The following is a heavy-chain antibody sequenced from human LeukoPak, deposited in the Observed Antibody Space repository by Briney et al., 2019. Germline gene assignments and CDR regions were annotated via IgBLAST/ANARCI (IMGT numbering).Heavy chain of an antibody. J-gene: IGHJ4*02. D-gene: IGHD2-15*01. CDR3: ARGYCSGGSCYYGAYYFDY. CDR2: INPNSGGT. V-gene: IGHV1-2*02. CDR1: GYTFTGYY. Sequence: GASVTVSCKASGYTFTGYYMHWVRQAPGQGLEWMGWINPNSGGTNYAQKFQGRVTMTRDTSISTAYMELSRLRSDDTAVYYCARGYCSGGSCYYGAYYFDYWGQGTLVTVSS.